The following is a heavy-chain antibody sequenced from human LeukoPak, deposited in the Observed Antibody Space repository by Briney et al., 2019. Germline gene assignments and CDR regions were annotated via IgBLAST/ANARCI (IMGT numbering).Heavy chain of an antibody. V-gene: IGHV3-23*01. D-gene: IGHD5-18*01. CDR1: GFIFYKFA. CDR2: ISASGSSI. CDR3: AKTYRYGFDC. J-gene: IGHJ4*02. Sequence: GGSLRLSCAASGFIFYKFAMNWVRQAPGKGLEWVSTISASGSSIFYADSVKGRFTIARDNSKNTVSLQMKSLRAEDTAIYYSAKTYRYGFDCWGLGALVTVSS.